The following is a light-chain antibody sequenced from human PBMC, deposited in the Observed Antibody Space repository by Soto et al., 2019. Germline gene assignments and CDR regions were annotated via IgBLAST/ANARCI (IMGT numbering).Light chain of an antibody. CDR1: QSISSW. J-gene: IGKJ4*01. Sequence: DIQMTQSPSTLSASVGDRVTITCRASQSISSWFAWYQQKPGKAPKLLIYKASSLESGVPSSISSCESGTEFHLTSRRLQAADFYFCYCEPYKGFSLTFGGGTKVEIK. V-gene: IGKV1-5*03. CDR3: EPYKGFSLT. CDR2: KAS.